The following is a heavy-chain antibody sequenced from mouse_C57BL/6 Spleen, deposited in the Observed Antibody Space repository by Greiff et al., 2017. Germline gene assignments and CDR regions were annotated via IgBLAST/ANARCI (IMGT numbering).Heavy chain of an antibody. J-gene: IGHJ3*01. D-gene: IGHD2-3*01. CDR2: IWSGGST. Sequence: VQLQQSGPGLVQPSQSLSITCTVSGFSLTSYGVHWVRQSPGKGLEWLGGIWSGGSTDYNAAFIYRLSISKDNSKSQFFFKMNSLQADDTSIYYCALGGYYVAYWGQGTLVTVSA. CDR1: GFSLTSYG. CDR3: ALGGYYVAY. V-gene: IGHV2-2*01.